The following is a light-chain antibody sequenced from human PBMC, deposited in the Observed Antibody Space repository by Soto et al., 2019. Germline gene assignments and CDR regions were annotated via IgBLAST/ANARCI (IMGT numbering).Light chain of an antibody. Sequence: QSVLTQPPSASGSPGQSVTISCTGTSSDVGGYNYVSWYQQYPGRAPKLMIYEVTKRPSGVPDRFSGSKSGNTASLTVSGLQAEDEAEYYCSSYAASSNCYFLFGGGTKLTVL. V-gene: IGLV2-8*01. CDR1: SSDVGGYNY. CDR2: EVT. J-gene: IGLJ3*02. CDR3: SSYAASSNCYFL.